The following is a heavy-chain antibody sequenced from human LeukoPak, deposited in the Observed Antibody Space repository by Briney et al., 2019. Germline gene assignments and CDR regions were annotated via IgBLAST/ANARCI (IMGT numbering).Heavy chain of an antibody. D-gene: IGHD6-19*01. J-gene: IGHJ4*02. CDR2: IYTGGAT. CDR3: ARDKLGSGYSSDFDY. V-gene: IGHV3-66*02. CDR1: GFSVSSNY. Sequence: GGSLRLSCAASGFSVSSNYMNWVRQAPGKGLEWVSAIYTGGATYYADSVKGRFTISRDNSKNTLYLQMNSLRAEDTAVYYCARDKLGSGYSSDFDYWGQGTLVTVSS.